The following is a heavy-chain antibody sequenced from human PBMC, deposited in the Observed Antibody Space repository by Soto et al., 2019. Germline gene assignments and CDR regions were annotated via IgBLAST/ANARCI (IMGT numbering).Heavy chain of an antibody. D-gene: IGHD3-3*01. CDR3: ARSSEDFWATFDY. Sequence: PGGSLRLSCAASGFTFSDYYMSWIRQAPGKGLEWVSYISSSGSTIYYADSVKGRFTISRDNAKNSLYLQMNSLRAEDTAVYYCARSSEDFWATFDYWGQGTLVTVSS. CDR2: ISSSGSTI. CDR1: GFTFSDYY. V-gene: IGHV3-11*01. J-gene: IGHJ4*02.